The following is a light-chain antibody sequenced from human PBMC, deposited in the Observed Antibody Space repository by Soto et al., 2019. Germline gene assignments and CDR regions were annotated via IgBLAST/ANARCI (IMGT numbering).Light chain of an antibody. CDR1: ESISNW. J-gene: IGKJ1*01. V-gene: IGKV1-5*03. Sequence: DIQMTQSPSTLSASVGDRVIITCRASESISNWLAWYQQKPGKAPNLLIYKASSLKSGVPLRFSGSGSGTEFTLTINSLQPDDFATYYCQQYDIYWTFGQGTKVDIK. CDR3: QQYDIYWT. CDR2: KAS.